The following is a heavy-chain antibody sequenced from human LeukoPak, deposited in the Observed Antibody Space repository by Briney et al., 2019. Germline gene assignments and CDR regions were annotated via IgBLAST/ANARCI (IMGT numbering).Heavy chain of an antibody. CDR1: GGSISSGGYY. CDR2: IYYSGST. J-gene: IGHJ5*02. D-gene: IGHD2-15*01. V-gene: IGHV4-31*03. CDR3: GRLYFSGGSCYEENWFDP. Sequence: SQTLSLTCTVSGGSISSGGYYWSWIRQHPGKGLEWIGYIYYSGSTYYNPSLKSRVTISVDTSKNQFSLKLSSVTAADTAVYYCGRLYFSGGSCYEENWFDPWGQGTLVTVSS.